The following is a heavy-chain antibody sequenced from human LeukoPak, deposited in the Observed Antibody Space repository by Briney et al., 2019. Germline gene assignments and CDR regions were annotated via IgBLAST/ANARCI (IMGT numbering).Heavy chain of an antibody. J-gene: IGHJ5*02. CDR3: ARVYSSSWKRLFNWFDP. CDR2: MNPNSGNT. Sequence: ASVKVSCKASGYTFTSYDINWVRQATGQGLEWMGWMNPNSGNTGYAQKFQDRVTMTRNTSISTAYMELSSLRSEDTAVYYCARVYSSSWKRLFNWFDPWGQGTLVTVSS. V-gene: IGHV1-8*01. D-gene: IGHD6-13*01. CDR1: GYTFTSYD.